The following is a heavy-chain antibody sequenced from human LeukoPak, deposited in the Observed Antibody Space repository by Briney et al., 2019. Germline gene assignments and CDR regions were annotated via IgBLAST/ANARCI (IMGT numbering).Heavy chain of an antibody. CDR3: AKDIFGRVHGFDI. Sequence: PGRSLRLSCAASGFTFDDYAMHWVRQAPGKGLEWVSGISWNSGSIGYADSVKGRFTISRDNAKNSLYLQMNSLRAEDTALYYCAKDIFGRVHGFDIWGQGTMVTVSS. V-gene: IGHV3-9*01. CDR2: ISWNSGSI. CDR1: GFTFDDYA. D-gene: IGHD3-10*01. J-gene: IGHJ3*02.